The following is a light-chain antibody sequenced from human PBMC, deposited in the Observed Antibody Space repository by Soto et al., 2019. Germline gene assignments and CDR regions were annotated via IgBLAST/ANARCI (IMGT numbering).Light chain of an antibody. V-gene: IGLV2-8*01. Sequence: QSALTQPPSASGSPGQSVTISCTGTINDVGGYNYVSWYQQLPGKAPKLMIYEVTKRPSGVPDRFSGSKSGNTASLTVSGLQAEDEADYYCSSYAGSNSWGVFGGGTQLTVL. CDR2: EVT. CDR3: SSYAGSNSWGV. J-gene: IGLJ3*02. CDR1: INDVGGYNY.